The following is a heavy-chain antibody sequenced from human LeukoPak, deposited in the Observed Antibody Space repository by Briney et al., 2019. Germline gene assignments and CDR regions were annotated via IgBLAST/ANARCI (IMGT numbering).Heavy chain of an antibody. D-gene: IGHD3-10*01. J-gene: IGHJ4*02. V-gene: IGHV4-34*01. CDR3: ASGPPRYGSGSYGFDY. CDR2: INHSGST. CDR1: GGSFSGYY. Sequence: SETLSLTCAVYGGSFSGYYWSWIRQPPGKGLEWIGEINHSGSTNYNPSLKSRVTISVDTSKNQFSLKLSSVTAADTAVYYCASGPPRYGSGSYGFDYWGQGTLVTVSS.